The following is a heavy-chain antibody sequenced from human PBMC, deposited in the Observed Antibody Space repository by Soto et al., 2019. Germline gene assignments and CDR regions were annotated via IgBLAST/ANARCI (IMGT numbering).Heavy chain of an antibody. Sequence: QITFKESGPTLVKPTQTLTLTCTFSGFSLSISAVGVGWIRQPPGKALEWLALLYWDDDKRYSSSLKSRITITQDTSKNQVVLTMANMDPVDTATYYCAHIPVTNTGHYFDYWGQGTRVTVSS. V-gene: IGHV2-5*02. J-gene: IGHJ4*02. CDR3: AHIPVTNTGHYFDY. D-gene: IGHD4-17*01. CDR1: GFSLSISAVG. CDR2: LYWDDDK.